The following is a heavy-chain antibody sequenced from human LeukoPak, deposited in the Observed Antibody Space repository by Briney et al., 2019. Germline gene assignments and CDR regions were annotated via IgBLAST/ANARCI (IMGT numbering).Heavy chain of an antibody. D-gene: IGHD2-15*01. CDR3: ARRKGYCSGGSCYEYYFDY. Sequence: SETLSLTCTVSGGSISSSSYCWGWIRQPPGKGLEWIGDIFYSGNTYYNPSLKSRVTISVDTSKNQFSLKVSSVTAADTAVYYCARRKGYCSGGSCYEYYFDYWGQGTLVTVSS. J-gene: IGHJ4*02. CDR1: GGSISSSSYC. V-gene: IGHV4-39*07. CDR2: IFYSGNT.